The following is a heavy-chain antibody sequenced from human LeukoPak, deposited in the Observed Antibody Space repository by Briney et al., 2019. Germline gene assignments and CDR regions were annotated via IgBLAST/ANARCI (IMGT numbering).Heavy chain of an antibody. Sequence: GGSLRLSCAASGFTFSNYNMNWVRQAPGKGLEWVANIKQDGGEKYYEDSVKGRFTISRNNVRNSLSLEMNSLRAEDTAVYYCATEGWNYGKLSFDNWGQGTLVTVSS. CDR3: ATEGWNYGKLSFDN. V-gene: IGHV3-7*01. J-gene: IGHJ4*02. D-gene: IGHD1-7*01. CDR2: IKQDGGEK. CDR1: GFTFSNYN.